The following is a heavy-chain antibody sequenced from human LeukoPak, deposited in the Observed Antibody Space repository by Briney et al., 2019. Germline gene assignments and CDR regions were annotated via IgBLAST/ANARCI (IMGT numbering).Heavy chain of an antibody. Sequence: ASVKVSCKASGYTFTGYYMHWVRQAPGQGLEWMGWINPNSGGTNYAQKFQGRVTMTRDTSISTAYMELSRLRSDDTAVCYCAREGGRYCSSTSCYLYYWGQGTLVTVSS. CDR1: GYTFTGYY. J-gene: IGHJ4*02. V-gene: IGHV1-2*02. CDR3: AREGGRYCSSTSCYLYY. D-gene: IGHD2-2*01. CDR2: INPNSGGT.